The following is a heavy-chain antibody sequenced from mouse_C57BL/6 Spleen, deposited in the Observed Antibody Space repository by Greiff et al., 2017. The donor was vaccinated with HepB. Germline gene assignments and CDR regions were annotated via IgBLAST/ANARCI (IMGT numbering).Heavy chain of an antibody. CDR1: GFNIKDDY. D-gene: IGHD2-4*01. J-gene: IGHJ2*01. CDR3: TSIYYDYNY. V-gene: IGHV14-4*01. Sequence: EVQLQQSGAELVRPGASVKLSCTASGFNIKDDYMHWVKQRPEQGLEWIGWIDPENGDTEYASKFQGKATITADTSSNTAYLQLSSLTSEDTAVYYCTSIYYDYNYWGQGTTLPVSS. CDR2: IDPENGDT.